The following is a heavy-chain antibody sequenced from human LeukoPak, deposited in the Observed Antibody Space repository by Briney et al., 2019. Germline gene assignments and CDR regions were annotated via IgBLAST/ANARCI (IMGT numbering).Heavy chain of an antibody. J-gene: IGHJ6*03. CDR1: DYTFTSSG. CDR3: AISSSVHYYYYMDV. D-gene: IGHD6-6*01. CDR2: ISRDSTNG. Sequence: GASVKVSRKASDYTFTSSGLNWVRQAPGQGLEWVGWISRDSTNGKFAQKFQGRVTLTIDTSTSTADMELRSLRSDDTALYYCAISSSVHYYYYMDVWGKGTAVTVSS. V-gene: IGHV1-18*01.